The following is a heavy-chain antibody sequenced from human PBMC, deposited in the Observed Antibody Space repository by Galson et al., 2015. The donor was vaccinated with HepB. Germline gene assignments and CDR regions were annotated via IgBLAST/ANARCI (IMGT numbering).Heavy chain of an antibody. V-gene: IGHV4-4*07. Sequence: ETLSLTCTVSGGSISSYYWSWIRQPAGKGLEWIGRIYTSGSNNYNPSLKSRVTMSVDTSKNQFSLKLSSVTAADTAVYYCARVYCSSTSCLFDYWGQGTLVTVSS. CDR1: GGSISSYY. CDR3: ARVYCSSTSCLFDY. J-gene: IGHJ4*02. D-gene: IGHD2-2*01. CDR2: IYTSGSN.